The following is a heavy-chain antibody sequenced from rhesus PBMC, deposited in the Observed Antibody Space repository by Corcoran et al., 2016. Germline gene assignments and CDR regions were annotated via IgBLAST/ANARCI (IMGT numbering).Heavy chain of an antibody. D-gene: IGHD4-29*01. V-gene: IGHV4-73*01. J-gene: IGHJ4*01. CDR1: GGSISGYYY. CDR3: ARTNGSTIREYYFDY. Sequence: QVQLQQWGEGLVKPSETLSLTCAVYGGSISGYYYWSWIRQAPGKGLEWIGYIYGNSASTKYNPSLKNRVTMSKDTAKNQCSLKLSSWTAADTAVYYCARTNGSTIREYYFDYGGQGVLVTVSS. CDR2: IYGNSAST.